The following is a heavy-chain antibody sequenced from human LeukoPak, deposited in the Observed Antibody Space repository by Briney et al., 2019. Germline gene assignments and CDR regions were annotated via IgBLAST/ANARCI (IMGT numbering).Heavy chain of an antibody. CDR2: IYSGGST. D-gene: IGHD6-19*01. CDR3: AKDRGAVAGTVFFFDY. V-gene: IGHV3-53*01. Sequence: GGSLRLSCAASGFTVSSNYMSWVRQAPGKGLEWVSVIYSGGSTYYADSVKGRFTISRDNAKNTVYLQMNSLRAEDTAVYYCAKDRGAVAGTVFFFDYWGQGTLVTVSS. CDR1: GFTVSSNY. J-gene: IGHJ4*02.